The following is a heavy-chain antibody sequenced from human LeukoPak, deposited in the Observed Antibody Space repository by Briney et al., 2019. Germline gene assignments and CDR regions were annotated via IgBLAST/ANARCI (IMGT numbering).Heavy chain of an antibody. Sequence: SVKVSCKTSGGTFRRYSFSWVRQAPGQGLQWMGRITPILDMTNYAQTFRGRFTPTADKSTSTVYMQLISLRSDDTAVYYCVLDEVGPYFNYWGHGTLVTVSS. CDR3: VLDEVGPYFNY. D-gene: IGHD5-24*01. CDR1: GGTFRRYS. CDR2: ITPILDMT. J-gene: IGHJ4*01. V-gene: IGHV1-69*02.